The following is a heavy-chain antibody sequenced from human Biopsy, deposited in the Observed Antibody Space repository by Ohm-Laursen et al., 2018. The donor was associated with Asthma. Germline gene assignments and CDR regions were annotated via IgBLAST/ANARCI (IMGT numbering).Heavy chain of an antibody. CDR2: ISVYNGNT. CDR3: ARAVDYSHYYGIDV. CDR1: GYTFNSAG. D-gene: IGHD3-10*01. J-gene: IGHJ6*02. Sequence: ASVKVSCKISGYTFNSAGITWVRQAPGQGLEWMGWISVYNGNTKVAQKLQDRVTMITDTSTSTAYMELRSLRSDDTAVYFCARAVDYSHYYGIDVWGQGTTVIVS. V-gene: IGHV1-18*01.